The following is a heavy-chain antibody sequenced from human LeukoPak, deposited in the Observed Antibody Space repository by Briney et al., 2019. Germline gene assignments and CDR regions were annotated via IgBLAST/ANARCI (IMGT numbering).Heavy chain of an antibody. D-gene: IGHD6-13*01. CDR1: GYTFTSYD. CDR3: ARASIAAAGSDY. V-gene: IGHV1-8*01. J-gene: IGHJ4*02. CDR2: MNPNSGNT. Sequence: ASVKVSCKASGYTFTSYDINWVRQATGQGLEWMGWMNPNSGNTGHAQKFQGRVTMTRNTSISTAYMELSSLRSEDTAVYYCARASIAAAGSDYWGQGTLVTVSS.